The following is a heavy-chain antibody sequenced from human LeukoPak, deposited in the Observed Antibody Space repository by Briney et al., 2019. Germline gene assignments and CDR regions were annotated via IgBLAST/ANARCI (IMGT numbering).Heavy chain of an antibody. Sequence: ASVKVSCKASGYTFTSYYMHWVRQAPGQGLEWMGWISAYNGNTNYAQKLQGRVTMTTDTSTSTAYMELRSLRSDDTAVYYCARGYDTTGYFSYWGQGTLVTVSS. CDR1: GYTFTSYY. CDR2: ISAYNGNT. D-gene: IGHD3-22*01. V-gene: IGHV1-18*04. CDR3: ARGYDTTGYFSY. J-gene: IGHJ4*02.